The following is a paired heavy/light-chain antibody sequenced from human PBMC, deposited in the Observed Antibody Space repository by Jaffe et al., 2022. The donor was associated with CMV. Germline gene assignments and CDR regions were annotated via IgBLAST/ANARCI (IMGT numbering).Light chain of an antibody. Sequence: EIVLTQSPGTLSLSPGERATLSCRASQSVSSSYLAWYQQKPGQAPRLLIYGASSRATGIPDRFSGSGSGTDFTLTISRLEPEDFAVYYCQQYVISPQTFGQGTKVEIK. CDR3: QQYVISPQT. V-gene: IGKV3-20*01. CDR1: QSVSSSY. J-gene: IGKJ1*01. CDR2: GAS.
Heavy chain of an antibody. CDR2: IYYSGST. D-gene: IGHD2-15*01. V-gene: IGHV4-39*01. Sequence: QLQLQESGPGLVKPSETLSLTCTVSGGSISSTSYYWGWIRQPPGKGLEWIGSIYYSGSTYYNPSLKSRVTISVDTSKNQFSLKLSSVTAADTAVYYCARQQREGYCSGDRCLNYFDYWGQGALVTVSS. CDR1: GGSISSTSYY. J-gene: IGHJ4*02. CDR3: ARQQREGYCSGDRCLNYFDY.